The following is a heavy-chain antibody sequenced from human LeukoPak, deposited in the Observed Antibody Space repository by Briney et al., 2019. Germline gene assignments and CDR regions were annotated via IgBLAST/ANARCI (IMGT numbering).Heavy chain of an antibody. CDR1: VYTFTYRY. Sequence: AVNVSCMPSVYTFTYRYLQWVGQAPGRARAGMGWLSLFNGETNYAQKFQDRVTITRDKSTNPAYTESSSLISENTAMYYCAIDYGGSQSFDYWGQGTLVTVSS. D-gene: IGHD4-23*01. CDR3: AIDYGGSQSFDY. CDR2: LSLFNGET. V-gene: IGHV1-45*02. J-gene: IGHJ4*02.